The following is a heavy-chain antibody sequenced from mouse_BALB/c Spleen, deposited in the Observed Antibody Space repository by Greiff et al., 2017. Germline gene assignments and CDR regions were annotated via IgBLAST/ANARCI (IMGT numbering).Heavy chain of an antibody. Sequence: EVKVVESGGGLVKPGGSLKLSCAASGFTFSSYTMSWVRQTPEKRLEWVATISSGGSYTYYPDSVKGRFTISRDNAKNTLYLQMSSLKSEDTAMYYCARLGNSHAMDYWGQGTSVTVSS. D-gene: IGHD2-1*01. J-gene: IGHJ4*01. V-gene: IGHV5-6-4*01. CDR3: ARLGNSHAMDY. CDR2: ISSGGSYT. CDR1: GFTFSSYT.